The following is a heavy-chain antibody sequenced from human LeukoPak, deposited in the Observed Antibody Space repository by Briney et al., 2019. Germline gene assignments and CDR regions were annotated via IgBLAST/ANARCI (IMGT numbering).Heavy chain of an antibody. CDR3: AREYCSSTSGYTGEWFDP. Sequence: SETLSLTCTVSGGSISSYYWSWLGQPPGKGLEGVGYIYYSGSTNYNPSLKRRVTISVDTSKNQFSLKLSSVTAADTAVYYCAREYCSSTSGYTGEWFDPWGQGTLVTVSS. J-gene: IGHJ5*02. D-gene: IGHD2-2*02. V-gene: IGHV4-59*01. CDR1: GGSISSYY. CDR2: IYYSGST.